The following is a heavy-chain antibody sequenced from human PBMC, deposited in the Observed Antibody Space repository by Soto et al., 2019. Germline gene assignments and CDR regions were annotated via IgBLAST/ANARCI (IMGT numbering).Heavy chain of an antibody. D-gene: IGHD1-26*01. V-gene: IGHV4-59*08. CDR1: GGSISSYY. CDR3: GRGGGSPDY. J-gene: IGHJ4*02. CDR2: IYYSGST. Sequence: QVQLQESGPGLVKPSETLSLTCTVSGGSISSYYWSWIRQPPGKGLEWIGYIYYSGSTNYNPSLRXLXTXSGDTSKNQFALKLSSVPAADTAVYYGGRGGGSPDYWGQGTVVTVSS.